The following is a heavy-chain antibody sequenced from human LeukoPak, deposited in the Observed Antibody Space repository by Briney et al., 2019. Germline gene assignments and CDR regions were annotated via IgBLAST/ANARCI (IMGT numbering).Heavy chain of an antibody. Sequence: SVKVSCKASGGTFSSYAISWVRQAPGQGLEWMGGIIPIFGTANYAQKFQGRVTITADESTSTAYTELSSLRSEDTAVYYCARAAGNWNYVPVDYYYYMDVWGKGTTVTVSS. D-gene: IGHD1-7*01. J-gene: IGHJ6*03. CDR3: ARAAGNWNYVPVDYYYYMDV. CDR1: GGTFSSYA. V-gene: IGHV1-69*13. CDR2: IIPIFGTA.